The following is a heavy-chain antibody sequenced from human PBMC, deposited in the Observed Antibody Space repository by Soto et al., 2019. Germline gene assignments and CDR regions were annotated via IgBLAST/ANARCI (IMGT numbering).Heavy chain of an antibody. Sequence: ETLSLTCTVSGGSISSYYWSWIRQPPGKGLEWIGYIYYSGSTNYNPSLKSRVAISVDTSKNQFSLKLSSVTAADTAVYYCASSARIAAGLYYYYGMDVWGQGTTVTVSS. CDR2: IYYSGST. J-gene: IGHJ6*02. CDR3: ASSARIAAGLYYYYGMDV. D-gene: IGHD6-13*01. CDR1: GGSISSYY. V-gene: IGHV4-59*01.